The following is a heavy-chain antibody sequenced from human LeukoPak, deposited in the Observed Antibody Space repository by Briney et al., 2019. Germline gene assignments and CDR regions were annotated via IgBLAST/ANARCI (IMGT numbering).Heavy chain of an antibody. V-gene: IGHV3-48*04. D-gene: IGHD1-14*01. CDR2: ISSSSSTI. J-gene: IGHJ4*02. CDR3: ARLTTPGDYFDY. CDR1: GFSISNDW. Sequence: PGGSLRLSCAASGFSISNDWMSWVRQAPGKGLEWVSYISSSSSTIYYADSVKGRFTISRDNAKSSLYLQMNSLRAEDTAVYYCARLTTPGDYFDYWGQGTLVTVSS.